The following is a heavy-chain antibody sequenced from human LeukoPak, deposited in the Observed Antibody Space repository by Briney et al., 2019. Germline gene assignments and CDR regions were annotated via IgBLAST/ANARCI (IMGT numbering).Heavy chain of an antibody. CDR1: GGSISSYY. CDR3: ARSYSSGWYNWFDP. V-gene: IGHV4-59*12. CDR2: IYYSGST. Sequence: SETLSLTCTVSGGSISSYYWSWIRQPPGKGLEWIGYIYYSGSTNYNPSLKSRVTISVDTSKNQFSLRLSSVTAADTAVYYCARSYSSGWYNWFDPWGQGTLVTVSS. J-gene: IGHJ5*02. D-gene: IGHD6-19*01.